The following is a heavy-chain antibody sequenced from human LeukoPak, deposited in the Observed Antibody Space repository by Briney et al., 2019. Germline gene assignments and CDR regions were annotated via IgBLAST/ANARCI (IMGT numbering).Heavy chain of an antibody. J-gene: IGHJ4*02. Sequence: APVRVSCTASGYTFTSYGISWVRQAPGHGLEWMGWISAYNGNTNYTQKLQGRVTMTTDTSTSTAYMELRSLRSDDTAVYYCARDRAGHGDYWGQGTLVTVSS. CDR3: ARDRAGHGDY. D-gene: IGHD6-19*01. CDR2: ISAYNGNT. V-gene: IGHV1-18*01. CDR1: GYTFTSYG.